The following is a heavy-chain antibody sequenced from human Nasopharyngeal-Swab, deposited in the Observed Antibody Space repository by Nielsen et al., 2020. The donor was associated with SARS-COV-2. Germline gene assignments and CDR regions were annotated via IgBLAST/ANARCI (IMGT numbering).Heavy chain of an antibody. CDR1: GGSIIISSNY. D-gene: IGHD5-18*01. CDR2: IYYSGST. V-gene: IGHV4-39*07. Sequence: SETLSLTCTVSGGSIIISSNYWGWIRQSPGKGLEWIGYIYYSGSTYYNPSLKSRVTISVDTSKNQFSLRLNSVTAADTAVYYCARRGYSYGYGFDYWGQGTLVTVSS. J-gene: IGHJ4*02. CDR3: ARRGYSYGYGFDY.